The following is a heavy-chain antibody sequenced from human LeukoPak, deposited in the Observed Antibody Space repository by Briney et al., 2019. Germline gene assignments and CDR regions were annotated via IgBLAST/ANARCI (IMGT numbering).Heavy chain of an antibody. V-gene: IGHV4-4*02. CDR1: GGSISSINW. D-gene: IGHD3-16*01. CDR3: VSGWGLWGGEY. J-gene: IGHJ4*02. Sequence: SGTLSLTCGVSGGSISSINWWCWVRQPPGRGREWIGEIYHGGGSNYNPSLRSRVTMSLDKSKNQFSLMLSSVTAADTAMYYCVSGWGLWGGEYWGQGTLVTVSS. CDR2: IYHGGGS.